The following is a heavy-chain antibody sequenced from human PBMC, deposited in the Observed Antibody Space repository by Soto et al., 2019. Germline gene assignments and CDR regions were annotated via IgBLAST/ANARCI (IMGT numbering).Heavy chain of an antibody. CDR3: TSDQSPKFYHGSGSYPYY. CDR2: IKADGSQT. Sequence: VGPLRVSCAASGFNFRSFWRSWILQAPWKELEWVANIKADGSQTDYVDCAKGRLTNSRDTPKTSLSLQMNSRRVEATAVYSCTSDQSPKFYHGSGSYPYYWGQGTPVTISS. J-gene: IGHJ4*02. V-gene: IGHV3-7*03. CDR1: GFNFRSFW. D-gene: IGHD3-10*01.